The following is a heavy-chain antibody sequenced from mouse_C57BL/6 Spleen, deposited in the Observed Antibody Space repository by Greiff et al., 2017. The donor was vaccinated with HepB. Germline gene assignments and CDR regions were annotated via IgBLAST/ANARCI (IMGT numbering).Heavy chain of an antibody. D-gene: IGHD3-3*01. CDR3: ARQRDYYAMDY. CDR1: GFTFSSYT. CDR2: ISGGGGNT. V-gene: IGHV5-9*01. J-gene: IGHJ4*01. Sequence: EVMLVESGGGLVKPGGSLKLSCAASGFTFSSYTMSWVRQTPEKRLEWVATISGGGGNTYYPDSVKGRFTISRDNAKNTLYLQMSSLRSEDTALYYCARQRDYYAMDYWGQGTSVTVSS.